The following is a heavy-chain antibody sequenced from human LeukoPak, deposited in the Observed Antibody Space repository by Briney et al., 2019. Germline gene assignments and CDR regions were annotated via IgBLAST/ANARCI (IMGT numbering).Heavy chain of an antibody. J-gene: IGHJ5*02. Sequence: SETLSLTCTVSGGSISSSSYYWGWIRQPPGKGLEWIGSIYYSGSTYYNPSLKSRVTISVYTSKNQFSLKLSSVTAADTAVYYCARGLLISNWFDPWGQGTLVTVSS. V-gene: IGHV4-39*07. CDR1: GGSISSSSYY. CDR3: ARGLLISNWFDP. CDR2: IYYSGST. D-gene: IGHD5-12*01.